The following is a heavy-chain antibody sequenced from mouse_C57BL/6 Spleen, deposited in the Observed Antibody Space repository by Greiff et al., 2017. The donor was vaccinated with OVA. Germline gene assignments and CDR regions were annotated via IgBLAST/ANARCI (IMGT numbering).Heavy chain of an antibody. CDR2: INPNYGTT. CDR3: ASRITTEVGAWFAY. D-gene: IGHD1-1*01. V-gene: IGHV1-39*01. CDR1: GYSFTDYN. Sequence: EVKLQQSGPELVKPGASVKISCKASGYSFTDYNMNWVKQSNGKSLEWIGVINPNYGTTSYNQKFKGKATLTVDQSSSTAYMQLNSLTSEDSAVYYCASRITTEVGAWFAYWGQGTLVTVSA. J-gene: IGHJ3*01.